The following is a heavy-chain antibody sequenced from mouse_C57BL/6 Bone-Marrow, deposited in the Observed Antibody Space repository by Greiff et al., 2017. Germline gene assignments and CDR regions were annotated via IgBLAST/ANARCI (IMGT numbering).Heavy chain of an antibody. CDR1: GYTFTSYG. V-gene: IGHV1-81*01. CDR2: IYPRSGNT. CDR3: ARYRGTGRDWYLDV. J-gene: IGHJ1*03. Sequence: QVQLQQSGAELARPGASVKLSCKASGYTFTSYGISWVKQRTGQGLEWIGEIYPRSGNTYYNEKFKGKATLTADKSSSTAYMELRSLTSEDSAVYFCARYRGTGRDWYLDVWGTGTTVTVSS. D-gene: IGHD2-14*01.